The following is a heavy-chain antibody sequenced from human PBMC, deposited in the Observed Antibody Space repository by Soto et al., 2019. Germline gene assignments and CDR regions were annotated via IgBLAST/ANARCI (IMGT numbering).Heavy chain of an antibody. Sequence: SETLSLTCTVSGGSISSSSYYWGWIRQPPGKGLEWIGSIYYSGSTYYNPSLKSRVTISVDTSKNQFSLKLSSVTAADTAVYYCARLEKYCSGGSCYSWGLMDYWGQGTLVTVSS. CDR1: GGSISSSSYY. J-gene: IGHJ4*02. D-gene: IGHD2-15*01. CDR2: IYYSGST. V-gene: IGHV4-39*01. CDR3: ARLEKYCSGGSCYSWGLMDY.